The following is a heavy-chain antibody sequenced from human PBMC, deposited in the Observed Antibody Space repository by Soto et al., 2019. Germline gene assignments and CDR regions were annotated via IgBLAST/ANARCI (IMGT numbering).Heavy chain of an antibody. J-gene: IGHJ6*02. CDR1: GFTFSSYG. Sequence: GGSLRLSCAASGFTFSSYGMHWVREAPGKGLEWVAVISYDGSNKYYADSVKGRFTISRDNSKNTLYLQMNSLRAEDTAVYYCAKDVAAAGTGYYYGMDVWGQGTTVTVSS. D-gene: IGHD6-13*01. V-gene: IGHV3-30*18. CDR2: ISYDGSNK. CDR3: AKDVAAAGTGYYYGMDV.